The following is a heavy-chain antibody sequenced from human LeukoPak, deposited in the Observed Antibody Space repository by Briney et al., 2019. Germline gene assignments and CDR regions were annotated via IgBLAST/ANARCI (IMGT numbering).Heavy chain of an antibody. CDR1: GYTFTSYD. V-gene: IGHV1-2*02. CDR2: INPNSGGT. Sequence: ASVKVSCKASGYTFTSYDINWVREAPGQGLEWMGWINPNSGGTNYAQKFQGRVTMTRDTSISTAYMELSRLRSDATAVYYCARGGSGTLHFDYWGQGTLVTVSS. D-gene: IGHD3-10*01. CDR3: ARGGSGTLHFDY. J-gene: IGHJ4*02.